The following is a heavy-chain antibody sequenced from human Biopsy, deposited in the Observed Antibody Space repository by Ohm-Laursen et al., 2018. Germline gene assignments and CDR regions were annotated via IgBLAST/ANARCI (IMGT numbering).Heavy chain of an antibody. CDR2: IYYSGNT. Sequence: TLSLTCTVSGGPFGISSHYWIWIRQPPGKGLEWIGNIYYSGNTDYSPSLKSRVTISVDTSNNQFSLKLRSVTAADAAVYYCARQVDFWSGYVDYWGQGTLVAVSS. V-gene: IGHV4-39*01. CDR1: GGPFGISSHY. CDR3: ARQVDFWSGYVDY. D-gene: IGHD3-3*01. J-gene: IGHJ4*02.